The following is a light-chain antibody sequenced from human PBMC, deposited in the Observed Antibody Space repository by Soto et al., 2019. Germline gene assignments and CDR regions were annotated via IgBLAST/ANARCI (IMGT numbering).Light chain of an antibody. CDR1: QSVSSSY. J-gene: IGKJ1*01. V-gene: IGKV3-20*01. CDR3: QQYGGSTT. CDR2: GAS. Sequence: EIALTQSPATLSLSPGERATLSCRASQSVSSSYLAWYQQKPGQAPRLLIYGASTRDTGIPDRFSGSGSGTDFTLIISRLEPEDFAVYYCQQYGGSTTFGQGTKVEIQ.